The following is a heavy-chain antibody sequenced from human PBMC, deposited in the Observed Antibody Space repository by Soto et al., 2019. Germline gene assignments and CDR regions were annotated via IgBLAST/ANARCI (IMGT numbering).Heavy chain of an antibody. CDR2: ISDSATNT. CDR1: GFTFTNYA. Sequence: EVQLLESGGGLVQPGGSLKLSCAASGFTFTNYALSWVRQAPGKGLEWVSAISDSATNTYYADSVKGRFTISRDNSKNTLFLQMNSLRAEDTAKYYCARFLTGYEGKILELDYWGQGTLVSVSS. D-gene: IGHD3-9*01. CDR3: ARFLTGYEGKILELDY. J-gene: IGHJ4*02. V-gene: IGHV3-23*01.